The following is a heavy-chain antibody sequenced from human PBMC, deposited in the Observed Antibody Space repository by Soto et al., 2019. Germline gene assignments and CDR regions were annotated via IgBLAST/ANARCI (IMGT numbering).Heavy chain of an antibody. D-gene: IGHD3-3*01. V-gene: IGHV1-24*01. Sequence: ASVKVSCKVSGYTLTELSMHWVRQAPGKGLEWMGGFDPEDGETIYAQKFQGRVTMTEDTSTDTAYMELSSLRSEDTAVYYCVTYYDFWSGSFDYWGQGTLVTVSS. CDR1: GYTLTELS. J-gene: IGHJ4*02. CDR3: VTYYDFWSGSFDY. CDR2: FDPEDGET.